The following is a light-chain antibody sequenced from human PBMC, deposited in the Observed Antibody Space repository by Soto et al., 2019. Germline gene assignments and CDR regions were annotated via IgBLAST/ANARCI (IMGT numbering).Light chain of an antibody. J-gene: IGKJ4*01. CDR1: QSVSSSY. CDR3: QQYGSSVT. CDR2: GAS. V-gene: IGKV3-20*01. Sequence: EIVLTQSPGTLSLSPWERATLSCRASQSVSSSYLAWYQQKPGQAPRLLIYGASSRATGIPDRFSGSGSGTDFTLTISRLEPEDFAVYYCQQYGSSVTFGGGTKVEIK.